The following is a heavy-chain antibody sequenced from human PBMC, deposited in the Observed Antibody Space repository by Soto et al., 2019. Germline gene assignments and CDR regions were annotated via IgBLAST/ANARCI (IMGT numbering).Heavy chain of an antibody. CDR2: IIPILGTE. D-gene: IGHD4-17*01. CDR1: GGTFSSHA. CDR3: ARETADDYLGNFSH. J-gene: IGHJ4*02. V-gene: IGHV1-69*01. Sequence: QVQLEQSGAEVKKPGSSVKISCKASGGTFSSHAVSWVRQAPGQGLEWMGGIIPILGTEEFAQRFQGRLTITVDDSTGTAYMELSSVKSDDTAVYYCARETADDYLGNFSHWGEGTLVTVSS.